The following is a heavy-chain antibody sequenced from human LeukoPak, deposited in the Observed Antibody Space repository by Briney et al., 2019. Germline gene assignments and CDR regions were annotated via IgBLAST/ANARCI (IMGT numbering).Heavy chain of an antibody. CDR2: INPNSGGT. J-gene: IGHJ4*02. CDR1: GYTFTGYY. CDR3: ARWLGWDMVLMVYALDY. Sequence: ASVKVSCKASGYTFTGYYMHWVRQAPGQGLEWMGWINPNSGGTNYAQKFQGRVTMTRDTSISTAYMELSRLRSDDTAVYYCARWLGWDMVLMVYALDYWGQGTLVTVSS. V-gene: IGHV1-2*02. D-gene: IGHD2-8*01.